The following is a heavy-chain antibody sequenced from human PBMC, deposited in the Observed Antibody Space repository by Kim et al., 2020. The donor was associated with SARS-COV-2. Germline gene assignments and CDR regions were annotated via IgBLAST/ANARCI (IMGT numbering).Heavy chain of an antibody. D-gene: IGHD3-3*01. V-gene: IGHV3-48*03. J-gene: IGHJ4*02. Sequence: GGSLRLSCAASGFTFSSYEMNWVRQAPGKGLEWVSYISSSGSTIYYADSVKGRFTISRDNAKNSLYLQMNSLIAEDTAVYYCAREAYDYYDHRRYFDYWGQGTLVTVSS. CDR2: ISSSGSTI. CDR1: GFTFSSYE. CDR3: AREAYDYYDHRRYFDY.